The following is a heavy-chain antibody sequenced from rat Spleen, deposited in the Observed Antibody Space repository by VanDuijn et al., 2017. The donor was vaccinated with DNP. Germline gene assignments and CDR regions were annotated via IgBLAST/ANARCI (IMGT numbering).Heavy chain of an antibody. D-gene: IGHD3-1*01. Sequence: EVQLVESGGGLVQPGRSLKLSCAASGFTFSDYYMAWVRQAPKKGLEWVTTITYVGRITYYRDSVKGRFTISRDDAKSSLYLQMNSLKSEDTATYYCARGSTSIYWYFDFWGPGTMVTVSS. CDR1: GFTFSDYY. J-gene: IGHJ1*01. CDR2: ITYVGRIT. V-gene: IGHV5-7*01. CDR3: ARGSTSIYWYFDF.